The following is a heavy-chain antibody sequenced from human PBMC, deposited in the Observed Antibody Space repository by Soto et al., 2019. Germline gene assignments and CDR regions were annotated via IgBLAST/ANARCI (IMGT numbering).Heavy chain of an antibody. Sequence: GASVKVSCKASGYTFTSYAMHWVRQAPGQRLEWMGWINAGNGNTKYSQKFQGRVTITRDTSASTAYIELSSLRSEDTAVYYCARDRSGYDFHIWGQGTMVTVSS. J-gene: IGHJ3*02. CDR1: GYTFTSYA. V-gene: IGHV1-3*01. CDR2: INAGNGNT. D-gene: IGHD5-12*01. CDR3: ARDRSGYDFHI.